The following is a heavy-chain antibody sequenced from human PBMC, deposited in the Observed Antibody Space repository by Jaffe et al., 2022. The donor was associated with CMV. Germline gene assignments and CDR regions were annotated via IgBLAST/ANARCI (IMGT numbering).Heavy chain of an antibody. CDR2: IYYSGST. CDR3: ARHYNWNDWNYFDY. V-gene: IGHV4-59*08. D-gene: IGHD1-20*01. Sequence: QVQLQESGPGLVKPSETLSLTCTVSGGSISSYYWSWIRQPPGKGLEWIGYIYYSGSTNYNPSLKSRVTISVDTSKNQFSLKLSSVTAADTAVYYCARHYNWNDWNYFDYWGQGTLVTVSS. J-gene: IGHJ4*02. CDR1: GGSISSYY.